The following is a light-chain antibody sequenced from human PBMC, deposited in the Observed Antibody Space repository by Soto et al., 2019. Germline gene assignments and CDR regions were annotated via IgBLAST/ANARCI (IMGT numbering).Light chain of an antibody. CDR1: QSVSSN. Sequence: ELVMTQSPATLSVSPGERVTLSCRASQSVSSNLAWYQQKPGQAPRLLIYGASTRATGIPIRFSGSGSGTEFTLTISSLQSEDFAVYYCQQYNNGPRAFGQGTKVEIK. CDR3: QQYNNGPRA. J-gene: IGKJ1*01. V-gene: IGKV3D-15*01. CDR2: GAS.